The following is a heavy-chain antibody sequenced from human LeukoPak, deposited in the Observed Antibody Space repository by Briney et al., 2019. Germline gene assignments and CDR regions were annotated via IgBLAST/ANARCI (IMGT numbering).Heavy chain of an antibody. CDR2: IYTSGST. Sequence: SETLSLTCSVSGDSFISANYSWGWIRQPPGKGLEWIGRIYTSGSTNYNPSLKSRVTMSVDTSKNQFSLKLSSVTAADTAVYYCASSDPILGPGAFDIWGQGTMVTVSS. J-gene: IGHJ3*02. CDR3: ASSDPILGPGAFDI. D-gene: IGHD3-3*01. V-gene: IGHV4-61*01. CDR1: GDSFISANYS.